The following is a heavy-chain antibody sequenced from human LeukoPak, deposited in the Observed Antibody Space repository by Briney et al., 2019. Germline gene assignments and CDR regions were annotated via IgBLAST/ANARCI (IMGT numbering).Heavy chain of an antibody. CDR2: ISWNSGSI. J-gene: IGHJ4*02. D-gene: IGHD6-6*01. V-gene: IGHV3-9*01. CDR3: AKGSGVAARPLDY. Sequence: PGRSLRLSCAASGFTFDDYAMHWVRQAPGKGLEWVSGISWNSGSIDYADSVKGRFTNSRDNAKNSLYLQMNSLRAEDTALYYCAKGSGVAARPLDYWGQGTLVTVSS. CDR1: GFTFDDYA.